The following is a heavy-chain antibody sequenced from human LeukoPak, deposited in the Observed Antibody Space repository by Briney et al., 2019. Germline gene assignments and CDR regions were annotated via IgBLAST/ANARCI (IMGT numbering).Heavy chain of an antibody. Sequence: GRSLRLSCAASGFTFSSYVMHWVRQAPGKGLEWVAVISYDGSNEYYADSVKGRFTFSRDNSKNTLFLQMNTLRAEDTAVYFCARETSYYGGNSRAFDSWGQGTLVTVSS. CDR1: GFTFSSYV. CDR3: ARETSYYGGNSRAFDS. D-gene: IGHD4-23*01. J-gene: IGHJ4*02. CDR2: ISYDGSNE. V-gene: IGHV3-30*04.